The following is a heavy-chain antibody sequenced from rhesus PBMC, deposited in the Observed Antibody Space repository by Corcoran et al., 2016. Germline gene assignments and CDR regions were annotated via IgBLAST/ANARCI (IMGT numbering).Heavy chain of an antibody. V-gene: IGHV3S16*01. CDR1: GFTFSDYY. CDR2: ISSARSTI. D-gene: IGHD4-29*01. J-gene: IGHJ4*01. Sequence: EVQLVESGGGLVQLGGSLRLSCAASGFTFSDYYMSWVRQAPGKGLEWVSSISSARSTISPSDALKGRLTISRDNAKTSLSRQMNSLKAEVTAVYYCTRGSTVATYFDYWGQGVLVTVSS. CDR3: TRGSTVATYFDY.